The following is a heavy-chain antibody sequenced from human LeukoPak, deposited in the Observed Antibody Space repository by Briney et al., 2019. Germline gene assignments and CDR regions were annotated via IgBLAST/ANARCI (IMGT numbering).Heavy chain of an antibody. CDR2: FDPEDGET. D-gene: IGHD1-26*01. CDR3: ATDSTEWEL. Sequence: ASVKVSCKVSGYTLTELSMHWVRQAPGKGLEWMGGFDPEDGETIYAQKFQGRATMTEDTSTHTAYMELSSLRSEDTAVYYCATDSTEWELWGQGTLVTVSS. J-gene: IGHJ4*02. CDR1: GYTLTELS. V-gene: IGHV1-24*01.